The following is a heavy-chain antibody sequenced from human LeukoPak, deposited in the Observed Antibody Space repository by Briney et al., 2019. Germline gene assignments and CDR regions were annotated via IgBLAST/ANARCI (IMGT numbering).Heavy chain of an antibody. J-gene: IGHJ5*02. CDR1: GYSFTSYW. CDR2: IYPGDSDT. D-gene: IGHD3-3*01. CDR3: AAWNYDFWSGYTNWFDP. V-gene: IGHV5-51*01. Sequence: GESLKISCKGSGYSFTSYWIGWVRQMPGKGLEWMGIIYPGDSDTRYSPSFQGQVTISADKSISTAYLQWSSLKASDTAMYYCAAWNYDFWSGYTNWFDPWGQGTLVTVSS.